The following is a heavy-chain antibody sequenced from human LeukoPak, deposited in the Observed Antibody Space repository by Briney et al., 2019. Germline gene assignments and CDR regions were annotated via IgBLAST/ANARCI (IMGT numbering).Heavy chain of an antibody. CDR2: IYSSGST. D-gene: IGHD1-26*01. Sequence: SETLSLTCAVYGGSFSGYYWSWIRQPAGKGLEWIGRIYSSGSTNYNPSLKSRVTMSVDTSKNQFSLKLSSVTAADTAVYYCARTRGSYFDYWGQGTLVTVSS. CDR1: GGSFSGYY. J-gene: IGHJ4*02. CDR3: ARTRGSYFDY. V-gene: IGHV4-59*10.